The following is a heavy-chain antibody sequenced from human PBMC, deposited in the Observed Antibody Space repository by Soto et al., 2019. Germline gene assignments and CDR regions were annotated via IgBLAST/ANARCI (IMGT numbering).Heavy chain of an antibody. J-gene: IGHJ4*02. D-gene: IGHD3-16*02. CDR1: GFTFSDYS. Sequence: GGSLRLSCAASGFTFSDYSMNWVRQAPGKGLEWVSSIISTSPYIYYADSVKGRFTISRDNAMNSLYLQMNSLRVEDTAVYYCARARNTHFGELSSAYWGQGTLVTVYS. V-gene: IGHV3-21*01. CDR2: IISTSPYI. CDR3: ARARNTHFGELSSAY.